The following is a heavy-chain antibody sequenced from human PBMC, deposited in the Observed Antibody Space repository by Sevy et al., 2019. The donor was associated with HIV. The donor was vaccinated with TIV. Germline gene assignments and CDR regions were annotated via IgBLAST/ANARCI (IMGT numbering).Heavy chain of an antibody. CDR1: GGSTSTYS. Sequence: SETLSLTCTVSGGSTSTYSWSWIRQPPGKGLEWIGYVHHSGSITYNPSLRSRVTMSIDTSKNQFSLKLRSVTAADPAVYYWAAGGGYCSSASCYNLGWFDPWGQGVLVTVSS. J-gene: IGHJ5*02. CDR3: AAGGGYCSSASCYNLGWFDP. V-gene: IGHV4-59*03. CDR2: VHHSGSI. D-gene: IGHD2-2*02.